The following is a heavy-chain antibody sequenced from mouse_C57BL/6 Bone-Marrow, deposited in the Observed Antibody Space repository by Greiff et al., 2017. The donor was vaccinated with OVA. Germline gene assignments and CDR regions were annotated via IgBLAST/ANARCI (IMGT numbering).Heavy chain of an antibody. CDR1: GFNIKDDY. CDR2: IDPENGDT. J-gene: IGHJ3*01. D-gene: IGHD2-4*01. CDR3: TFYYDYGAWFAY. Sequence: VQLKESGAELVRPGASVKLSCTASGFNIKDDYMHWVKQRPEQGLEWIGWIDPENGDTEYASKFQGKATLTADTSSNTAYLQLSSLTSEDTAVYYCTFYYDYGAWFAYWGQGTLVTVSA. V-gene: IGHV14-4*01.